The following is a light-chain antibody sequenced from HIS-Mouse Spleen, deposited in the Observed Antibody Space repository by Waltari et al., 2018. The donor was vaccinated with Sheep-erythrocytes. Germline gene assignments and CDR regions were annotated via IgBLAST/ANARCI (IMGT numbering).Light chain of an antibody. J-gene: IGLJ3*02. CDR3: SSYAGSNNWV. CDR1: SSDVRGSNY. Sequence: QSALTQPPSASGSPGPSVTLSCTGTSSDVRGSNYVSGYQHTPGKAPKLMIYEVSKRPSGVPDRFSGSKSGNTASLTVSGLQAEDEADYYCSSYAGSNNWVFGGGTKLTVL. V-gene: IGLV2-8*01. CDR2: EVS.